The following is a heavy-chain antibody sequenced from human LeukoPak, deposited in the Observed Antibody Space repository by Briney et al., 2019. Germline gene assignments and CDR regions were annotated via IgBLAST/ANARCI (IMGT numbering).Heavy chain of an antibody. CDR2: ISSIGTTI. Sequence: GGSLRLSCTASGFTFSSYEMTWVRQAPGKGLEWLSYISSIGTTIYYADSVKGRFTISRDNAKNSVYLQMNNLRAEDTAVYYCARDRLGDYDHSGYYDKWGQGTLVTVSS. CDR3: ARDRLGDYDHSGYYDK. CDR1: GFTFSSYE. J-gene: IGHJ4*02. D-gene: IGHD3-22*01. V-gene: IGHV3-48*03.